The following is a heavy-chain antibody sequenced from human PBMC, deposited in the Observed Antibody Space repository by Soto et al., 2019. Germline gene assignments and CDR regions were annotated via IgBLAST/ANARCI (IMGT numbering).Heavy chain of an antibody. CDR2: ISSSGSTI. J-gene: IGHJ6*03. Sequence: PGGSLRLSCAASGFTFSDYYMSWIRQAPGKGLEWVSYISSSGSTIYYADSVKGRFTISRDNAKNSLYLQMNSLRAEDTAVYYCARRSNDAYYYYMDVWGKGTTVTVSS. V-gene: IGHV3-11*04. CDR1: GFTFSDYY. CDR3: ARRSNDAYYYYMDV. D-gene: IGHD1-1*01.